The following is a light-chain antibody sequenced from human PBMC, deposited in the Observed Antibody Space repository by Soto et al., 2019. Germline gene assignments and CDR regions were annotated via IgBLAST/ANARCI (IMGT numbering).Light chain of an antibody. CDR3: QHYGGMWT. J-gene: IGKJ1*01. CDR2: DAL. Sequence: DIQMTQSPSPLSASVGDRVTITCRASQSINNWLAWYQQKPGKAPKVLIYDALNLESGVPSRFSGSGYGTEFTLTIRSLQPDDFATYCCQHYGGMWTFGQGTKVDIK. CDR1: QSINNW. V-gene: IGKV1-5*01.